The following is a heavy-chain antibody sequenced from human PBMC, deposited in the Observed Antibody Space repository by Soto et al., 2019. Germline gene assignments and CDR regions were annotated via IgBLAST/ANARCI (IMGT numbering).Heavy chain of an antibody. CDR3: AKGGIFGVVITPFNWFDP. CDR1: GFTFSSYA. V-gene: IGHV3-23*01. D-gene: IGHD3-3*01. J-gene: IGHJ5*02. Sequence: GGSLRLSCAASGFTFSSYAMSWVRQAPGKGLEWVSAISGSGGSTYYADSVKGRFTISRDNSKNTLYLQMNSLRAEDTAVYYCAKGGIFGVVITPFNWFDPWGQGTLVTVSS. CDR2: ISGSGGST.